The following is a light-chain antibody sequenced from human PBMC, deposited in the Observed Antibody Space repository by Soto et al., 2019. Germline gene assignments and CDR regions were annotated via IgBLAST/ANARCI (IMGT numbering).Light chain of an antibody. CDR2: GAS. CDR1: QSVSSSY. CDR3: QHQGT. V-gene: IGKV3-20*01. Sequence: EIILTQSPDTLSLSPGERATLSCRASQSVSSSYLAWYQQKPGQAPRLLIYGASSRATGIPDRFSGSGSGTDFTLTISRLEHEDVAVYYCQHQGTFGQGTKVDIK. J-gene: IGKJ1*01.